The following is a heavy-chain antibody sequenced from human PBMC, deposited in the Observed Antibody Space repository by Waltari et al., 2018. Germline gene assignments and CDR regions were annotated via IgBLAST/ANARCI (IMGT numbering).Heavy chain of an antibody. Sequence: QVQLQQWGAGLLKPSETLSLTCAVYGGSFSGYYWSWIRQPPGKGLEWIGEINHSGSTNSNPSLKSRVTISVDTSKNQFSLKLSSVTAADTAVYYCARRHSSWYKYYYYGMDVWGQGTTVTVSS. V-gene: IGHV4-34*01. CDR2: INHSGST. D-gene: IGHD6-13*01. CDR1: GGSFSGYY. CDR3: ARRHSSWYKYYYYGMDV. J-gene: IGHJ6*02.